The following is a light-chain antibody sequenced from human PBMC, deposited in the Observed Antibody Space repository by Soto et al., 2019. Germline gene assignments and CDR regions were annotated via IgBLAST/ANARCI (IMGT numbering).Light chain of an antibody. CDR1: SSDVGGYNY. J-gene: IGLJ1*01. Sequence: QSALTQPASVSGSPGQSITISCTGTSSDVGGYNYVSWYQQHPGKAPKLMIYEVGNRPSGVSNRFSGSKSGNTASLTISGLQAEDEADYYCSSYASTSSYVFGPGTKVTVL. CDR2: EVG. V-gene: IGLV2-14*01. CDR3: SSYASTSSYV.